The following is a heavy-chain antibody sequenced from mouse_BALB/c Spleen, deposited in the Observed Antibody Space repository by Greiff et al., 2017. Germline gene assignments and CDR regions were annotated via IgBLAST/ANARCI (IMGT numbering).Heavy chain of an antibody. CDR1: GFSLTSYG. D-gene: IGHD3-1*01. CDR3: ARDSSGYLDY. CDR2: IWAGGST. Sequence: VKLMESGPGLVAPSQSLSITCTVSGFSLTSYGVHWVRQPPGKGLEWLGVIWAGGSTNYNSALMSRLSISKDNSKSQVFLKMNSLQTDDTAMYYCARDSSGYLDYWGQGTSVTVSS. V-gene: IGHV2-9*02. J-gene: IGHJ4*01.